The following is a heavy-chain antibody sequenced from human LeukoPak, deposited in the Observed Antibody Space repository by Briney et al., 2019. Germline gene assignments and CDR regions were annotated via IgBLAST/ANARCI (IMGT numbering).Heavy chain of an antibody. V-gene: IGHV1-18*01. D-gene: IGHD4-23*01. CDR1: GYKFNTYG. CDR3: ARPDYGGNRGAFDI. Sequence: ASVKVSCKASGYKFNTYGISWVRQAPGQGLEWMGWISAYNGKIDYAQKFQGRVTMTTDTSTSTAYMELRSLRSDDTAVYYCARPDYGGNRGAFDIWGQGTMVTVSS. CDR2: ISAYNGKI. J-gene: IGHJ3*02.